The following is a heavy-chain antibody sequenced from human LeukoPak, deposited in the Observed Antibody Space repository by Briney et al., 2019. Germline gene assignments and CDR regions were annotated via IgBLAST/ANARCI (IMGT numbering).Heavy chain of an antibody. J-gene: IGHJ6*03. D-gene: IGHD2-2*01. CDR3: AKGGYCSSTSCPGDYYYYMDV. CDR2: ISGSGGST. V-gene: IGHV3-23*01. Sequence: GGSLRLSCAASGFTFSSSAMSWVRQTPGKGLEWVSGISGSGGSTYYAVSVKGRFTISRDNSENTLYLQMNSLRAEDTAVYYCAKGGYCSSTSCPGDYYYYMDVWGKGTTVTVSS. CDR1: GFTFSSSA.